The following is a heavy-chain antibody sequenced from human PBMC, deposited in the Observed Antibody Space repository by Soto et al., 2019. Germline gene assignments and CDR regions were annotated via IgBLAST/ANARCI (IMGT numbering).Heavy chain of an antibody. CDR3: AKFGGYCTTTRCYALGWFFDL. Sequence: EVQLLESGGGLVQPGGSLRLSCAASGFTFGSYPMSWVRQAPGKGLEWVSAISGSGDNTYYADSLKGRFTISRDNSKNTLYLQMNSLRAGDTAVYYCAKFGGYCTTTRCYALGWFFDLWGRGTLVTVSS. CDR2: ISGSGDNT. D-gene: IGHD2-2*01. V-gene: IGHV3-23*01. CDR1: GFTFGSYP. J-gene: IGHJ2*01.